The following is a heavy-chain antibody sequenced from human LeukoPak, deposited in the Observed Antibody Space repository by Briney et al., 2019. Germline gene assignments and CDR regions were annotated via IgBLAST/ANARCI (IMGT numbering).Heavy chain of an antibody. V-gene: IGHV4-39*07. J-gene: IGHJ6*02. Sequence: SETLSLTCTVSGGSISSSSSYWGWIRQPPGKGLEWIGEINHSGSTNYNPSLKSRVTISVDTSKNQFSLKLSSVTAADTAVYYCARLRYFDWLFRYYYGMDVWGQGTTVTVSS. CDR1: GGSISSSSSY. CDR2: INHSGST. D-gene: IGHD3-9*01. CDR3: ARLRYFDWLFRYYYGMDV.